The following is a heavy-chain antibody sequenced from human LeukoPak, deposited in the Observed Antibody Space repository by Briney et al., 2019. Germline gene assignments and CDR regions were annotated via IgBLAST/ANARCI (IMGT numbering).Heavy chain of an antibody. J-gene: IGHJ4*02. CDR1: GFPFSRFY. V-gene: IGHV3-11*04. D-gene: IGHD3-22*01. Sequence: GGSLRLSCAVSGFPFSRFYMSWIRQAPGKGLEWISYIGLSGYPLDYADSVRGRFTISRDNAKNSLYLEMNSLRAEDTAVYYCARKDFSSGSFSYWGQGTLDTVSS. CDR2: IGLSGYPL. CDR3: ARKDFSSGSFSY.